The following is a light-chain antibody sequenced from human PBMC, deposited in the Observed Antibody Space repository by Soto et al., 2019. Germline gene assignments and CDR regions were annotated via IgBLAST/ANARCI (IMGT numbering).Light chain of an antibody. J-gene: IGLJ1*01. CDR1: SGDVGGYKY. CDR3: SSYTSSSTYV. Sequence: QSALTQPASVSGSPGQSITISCTGTSGDVGGYKYVSWYQLHPGKAPKLMIYDVSNRPSGVSNRFSGSKSGNTASLTISGLQAEDEADYYCSSYTSSSTYVLGTGTRSPS. CDR2: DVS. V-gene: IGLV2-14*01.